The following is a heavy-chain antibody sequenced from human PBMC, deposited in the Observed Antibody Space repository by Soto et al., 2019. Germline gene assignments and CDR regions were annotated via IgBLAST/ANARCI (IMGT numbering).Heavy chain of an antibody. CDR1: GYTFTDYY. CDR2: INPNSGGT. J-gene: IGHJ3*02. CDR3: ARVRFVLMAAGAFDI. Sequence: ASVKVSCKASGYTFTDYYMHWVRQAPGQGLEWMGWINPNSGGTNYAQKFQGRVTMTRDTSISTAYMELSRLRSDDTAVYYCARVRFVLMAAGAFDIWGQGTMVTVSS. V-gene: IGHV1-2*02. D-gene: IGHD2-8*01.